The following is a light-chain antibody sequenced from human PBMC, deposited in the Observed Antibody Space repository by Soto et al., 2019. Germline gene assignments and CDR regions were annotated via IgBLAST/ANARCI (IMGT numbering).Light chain of an antibody. Sequence: DIQMTQSPSSVSASVGDRVTSTCRARQGIRSLFAWYKQKPGKAPNLLIHTASIVQSGVPSRFSSSGSATDFTLTISSLQTEDFATYYCQQANSVPLTFGGGTKVEIK. CDR3: QQANSVPLT. J-gene: IGKJ4*01. CDR1: QGIRSL. V-gene: IGKV1-12*01. CDR2: TAS.